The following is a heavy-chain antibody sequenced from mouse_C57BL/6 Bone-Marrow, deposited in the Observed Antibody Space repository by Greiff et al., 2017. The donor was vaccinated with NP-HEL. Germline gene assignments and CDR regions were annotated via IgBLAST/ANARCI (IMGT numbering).Heavy chain of an antibody. J-gene: IGHJ2*01. CDR1: GYTFTSYW. Sequence: VQLQQPGAELVRPGSSVKLSCKASGYTFTSYWMHWVKQRPIQGLEWIGNIDPSDSETHYNQKFKDKATLTVDKSSSTAYMQLSSLTSEDAAVYYCARTFYGSDYWGQGTTLTVSS. CDR2: IDPSDSET. CDR3: ARTFYGSDY. D-gene: IGHD1-1*01. V-gene: IGHV1-52*01.